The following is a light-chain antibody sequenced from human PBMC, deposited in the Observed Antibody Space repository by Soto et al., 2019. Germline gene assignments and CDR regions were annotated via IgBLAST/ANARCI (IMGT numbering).Light chain of an antibody. J-gene: IGLJ1*01. CDR1: STDVGGYNA. CDR3: NSFRVSHLYV. CDR2: EVT. V-gene: IGLV2-14*01. Sequence: QSVVGQPASVSGSPGQTITISCTETSTDVGGYNAVSWYQHHPGKAPKLIIYEVTHRPSGVSDRFSASKSGNTASLTISGLQAEDEADYYCNSFRVSHLYVFGTGTKVTVL.